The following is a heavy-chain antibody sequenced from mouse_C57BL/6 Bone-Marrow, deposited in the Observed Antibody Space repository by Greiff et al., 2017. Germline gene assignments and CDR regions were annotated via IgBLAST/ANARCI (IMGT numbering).Heavy chain of an antibody. CDR3: ARSDDYDVGFAY. V-gene: IGHV1-82*01. D-gene: IGHD2-4*01. CDR2: IYPGDGDT. J-gene: IGHJ3*01. Sequence: QVQLQQSGPELVKPGASVKISCKASGYAFSSSWMNWVKQRPGKGLEWIGRIYPGDGDTNYNGKFKGKATLTADKSSSTAYMQLSSLTSEDSAVYCCARSDDYDVGFAYWGQGTLVTVSA. CDR1: GYAFSSSW.